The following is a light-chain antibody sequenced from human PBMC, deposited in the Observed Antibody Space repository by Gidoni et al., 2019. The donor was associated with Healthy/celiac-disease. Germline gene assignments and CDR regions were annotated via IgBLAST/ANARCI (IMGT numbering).Light chain of an antibody. CDR1: QSISSY. V-gene: IGKV1-39*01. CDR3: QQSYSTPRT. Sequence: QMTPSPSSLSASVGDRVTITCRASQSISSYLNWYQQKPGKAPKLLIYAASSWQSGVPSRFSGSGSGTDFTLTISSLQPEDVAIYYCQQSYSTPRTFGQGTKVEIK. CDR2: AAS. J-gene: IGKJ1*01.